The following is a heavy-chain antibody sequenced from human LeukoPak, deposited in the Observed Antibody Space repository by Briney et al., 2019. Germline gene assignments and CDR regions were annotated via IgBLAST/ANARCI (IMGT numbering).Heavy chain of an antibody. CDR1: GFTFSSSW. J-gene: IGHJ4*02. Sequence: GGSLRLSCAASGFTFSSSWMHWVRQAPGKGLVWVSRIKSDVTTTGYADSVKGRFTISRDNAKNTLYLQMNTLRAEDTAVYYCASGAWLSYWGQGTLVTVSS. CDR2: IKSDVTTT. D-gene: IGHD3-22*01. V-gene: IGHV3-74*01. CDR3: ASGAWLSY.